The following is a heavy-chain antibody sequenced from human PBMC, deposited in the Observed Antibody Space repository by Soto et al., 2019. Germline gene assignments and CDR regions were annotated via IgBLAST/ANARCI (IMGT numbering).Heavy chain of an antibody. Sequence: ASLKVSWKASGDTFSSYAISWVRQAPGQGLEWMGGIIPILGTPNYAQKFQGRVTITADKSTSTAYMELSSLRSEDTAVYYCARERSRYNRSGYYRPDYWGQGTLVTVSS. CDR3: ARERSRYNRSGYYRPDY. V-gene: IGHV1-69*10. J-gene: IGHJ4*02. CDR1: GDTFSSYA. CDR2: IIPILGTP. D-gene: IGHD3-22*01.